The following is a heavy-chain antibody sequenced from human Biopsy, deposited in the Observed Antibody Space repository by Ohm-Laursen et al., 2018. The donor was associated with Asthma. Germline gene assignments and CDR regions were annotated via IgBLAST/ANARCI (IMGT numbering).Heavy chain of an antibody. J-gene: IGHJ6*02. CDR3: AKDTEGRYDFWSGLSYNYYGMDV. Sequence: SLRLSCAASGFTFSSYSMNWVRQAPGKGLEWVSYISSSSSTIYYADSVKGRFTISRDNSKNTLYLQMNSLRAEDTAVHYCAKDTEGRYDFWSGLSYNYYGMDVWGQGTTVTVSS. CDR1: GFTFSSYS. CDR2: ISSSSSTI. D-gene: IGHD3-3*01. V-gene: IGHV3-48*01.